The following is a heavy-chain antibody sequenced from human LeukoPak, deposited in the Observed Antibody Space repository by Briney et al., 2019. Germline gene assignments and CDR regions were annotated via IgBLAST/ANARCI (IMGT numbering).Heavy chain of an antibody. CDR3: ARDARLGEVKYYMDV. J-gene: IGHJ6*03. D-gene: IGHD3-16*01. Sequence: PGGSLRLSCAASGFTFGSYEMNWVRQAPGKGLEWVSYISSSGSTIYYADSVKGRFTISRDNAKNSLYLQMNSLRAEDTAVYYCARDARLGEVKYYMDVWGKGTTVTVSS. V-gene: IGHV3-48*03. CDR2: ISSSGSTI. CDR1: GFTFGSYE.